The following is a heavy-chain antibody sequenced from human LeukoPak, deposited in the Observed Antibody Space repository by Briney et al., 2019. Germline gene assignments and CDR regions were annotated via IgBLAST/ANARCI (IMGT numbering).Heavy chain of an antibody. CDR1: GFTFSSYS. J-gene: IGHJ6*03. Sequence: GGSLRLSCAASGFTFSSYSMNWVRQAPGKGLEWVSSISSSSSYIYYADSVKGRFTISRDNAKNSLYLQMNSLRAEDTAVYYCARGRTLNYYYMDVWGKGTTVTVSS. V-gene: IGHV3-21*01. CDR2: ISSSSSYI. CDR3: ARGRTLNYYYMDV.